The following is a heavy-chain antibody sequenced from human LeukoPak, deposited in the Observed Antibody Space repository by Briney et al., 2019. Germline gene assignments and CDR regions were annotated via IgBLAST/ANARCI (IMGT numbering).Heavy chain of an antibody. CDR3: ARQGMRGFGY. V-gene: IGHV4-59*04. Sequence: KSSETLSLTCSVSGGSISSYYWSWIRQPPGKGLEWIGSIYYSGSTYYNPSLKSRVTISVDTSKNQFSLKLSSVTAADTAVYYCARQGMRGFGYWGQGTLVTVSS. D-gene: IGHD2-8*01. J-gene: IGHJ4*02. CDR1: GGSISSYY. CDR2: IYYSGST.